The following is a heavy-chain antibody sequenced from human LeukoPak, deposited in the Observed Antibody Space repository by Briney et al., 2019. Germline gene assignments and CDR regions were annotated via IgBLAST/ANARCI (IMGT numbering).Heavy chain of an antibody. J-gene: IGHJ4*02. CDR3: AKSPAGSGWPSIDY. D-gene: IGHD3-10*01. CDR1: GFTFSSYA. CDR2: ISGSGGST. V-gene: IGHV3-23*01. Sequence: PGGSLRLSCAASGFTFSSYAMSWVRQTPGKGLECVAPISGSGGSTYYADSVRGRFTVSRDNSKNMLYLQMNSLRVEDTAVYYCAKSPAGSGWPSIDYWGQGTLVAVSS.